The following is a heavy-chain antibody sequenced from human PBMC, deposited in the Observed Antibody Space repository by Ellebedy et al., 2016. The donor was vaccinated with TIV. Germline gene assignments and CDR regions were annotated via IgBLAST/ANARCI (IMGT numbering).Heavy chain of an antibody. V-gene: IGHV3-48*02. J-gene: IGHJ3*02. CDR2: IDTSSTTL. CDR1: EFPLHAYP. CDR3: ARDLPHWAFDI. Sequence: GESLKISXAASEFPLHAYPMNWVRQTPGKGLEWLSYIDTSSTTLKYADSVKGRFTVSRDNAKNSLYLQMNSLRDEDTAIYYCARDLPHWAFDIWGQGTMVTVSS.